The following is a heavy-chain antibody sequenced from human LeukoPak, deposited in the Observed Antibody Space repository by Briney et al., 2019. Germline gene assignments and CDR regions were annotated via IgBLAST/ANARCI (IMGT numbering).Heavy chain of an antibody. CDR3: ARGPQQWLRRSGYYFDY. Sequence: SETLSLTCTVSGGSISSGGYYWSWIRQPPGKGLEWIGQINHSGSTNYNPSLKSRVTISVDTSKNQFSLKLSSVTAADTAVYYCARGPQQWLRRSGYYFDYWGQGTLVTVSS. J-gene: IGHJ4*02. CDR1: GGSISSGGYY. D-gene: IGHD6-19*01. V-gene: IGHV4-39*07. CDR2: INHSGST.